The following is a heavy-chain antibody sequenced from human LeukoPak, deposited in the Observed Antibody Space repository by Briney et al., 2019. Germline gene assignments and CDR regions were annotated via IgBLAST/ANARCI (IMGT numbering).Heavy chain of an antibody. J-gene: IGHJ4*02. CDR2: IYPGESHI. V-gene: IGHV5-51*01. CDR3: ARHFSVDSTSSHFDY. D-gene: IGHD2-2*01. Sequence: GESLKISCKASGYSFTTYGIGWVRQLPGKGLEGMGFIYPGESHIRYSPSFQGQVTISADKSISTAYLQWSSLKASDTAMYYCARHFSVDSTSSHFDYWGQGTWVTVSS. CDR1: GYSFTTYG.